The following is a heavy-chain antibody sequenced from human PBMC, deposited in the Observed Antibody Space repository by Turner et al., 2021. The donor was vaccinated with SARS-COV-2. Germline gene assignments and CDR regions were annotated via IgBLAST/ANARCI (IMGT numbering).Heavy chain of an antibody. CDR3: ATGYQLRVNWFDP. V-gene: IGHV1-24*01. CDR1: GYTLTELS. D-gene: IGHD2-2*01. J-gene: IGHJ5*02. Sequence: QVQLVQSGAEVKKPGASVKVSCKISGYTLTELSMCWVRQAPGKGLEWMGGFDPEDGETIYAQNFQGRLTMTEDTSTDTAYMELSSLRSEDTAVYFCATGYQLRVNWFDPWGQGTLVTVSS. CDR2: FDPEDGET.